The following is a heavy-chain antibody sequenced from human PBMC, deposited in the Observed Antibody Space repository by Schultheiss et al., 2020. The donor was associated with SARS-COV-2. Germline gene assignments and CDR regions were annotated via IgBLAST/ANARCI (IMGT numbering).Heavy chain of an antibody. J-gene: IGHJ5*02. D-gene: IGHD2-2*02. CDR2: IYYSGST. V-gene: IGHV4-39*07. Sequence: SETLSLTCTVSGGSISSSSYYWGWIRQPPGKGLEWIGSIYYSGSTYYNRSLKSRVTISVDTSKNQFSLKLSSVTAADTAVYYCASVGYCSSTSCYTDWFDPWGQGTLVTVSS. CDR1: GGSISSSSYY. CDR3: ASVGYCSSTSCYTDWFDP.